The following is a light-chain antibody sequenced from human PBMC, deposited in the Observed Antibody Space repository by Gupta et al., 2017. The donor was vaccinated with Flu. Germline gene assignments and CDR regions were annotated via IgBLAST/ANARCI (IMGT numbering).Light chain of an antibody. V-gene: IGKV1-5*03. CDR3: QQYNSYAGS. CDR1: QSISSW. CDR2: KAS. Sequence: DIQLTESLSTLSASVGDSVTITCRASQSISSWLAWYQQKPGKAPKLLIYKASSLESGVPSRFSGSGSGTEFTLTISSLQPDDFATYYCQQYNSYAGSFGQGTKLEIK. J-gene: IGKJ2*03.